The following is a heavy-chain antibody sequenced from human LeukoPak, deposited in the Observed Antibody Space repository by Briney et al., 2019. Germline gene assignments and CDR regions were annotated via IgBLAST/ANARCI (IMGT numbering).Heavy chain of an antibody. Sequence: ASVKVSCKASGYTFTSYYMHWVRQAPGQGLEWMGIINPSGGSTSYAQKFQGRVTMTRDTSTSTAYMELSSLRSEDTAVYYCARGGGDRTYDFWSGYYTRHNWFDPWGQGTLVTVSS. CDR2: INPSGGST. J-gene: IGHJ5*02. V-gene: IGHV1-46*01. CDR3: ARGGGDRTYDFWSGYYTRHNWFDP. CDR1: GYTFTSYY. D-gene: IGHD3-3*01.